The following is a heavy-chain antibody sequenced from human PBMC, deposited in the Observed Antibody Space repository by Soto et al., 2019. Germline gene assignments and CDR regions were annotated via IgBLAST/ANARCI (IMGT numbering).Heavy chain of an antibody. J-gene: IGHJ4*02. CDR2: IIPIFGTA. Sequence: ASVKVSCKASGGTFSSYAISWVRQAPGQGLEWMGGIIPIFGTANYAQKFQGRVTITADESTSTAYMELSSLRSEDTAVYYCARVQGIAVAGTGYYFDYWGQGTLVTVSS. CDR3: ARVQGIAVAGTGYYFDY. CDR1: GGTFSSYA. V-gene: IGHV1-69*13. D-gene: IGHD6-19*01.